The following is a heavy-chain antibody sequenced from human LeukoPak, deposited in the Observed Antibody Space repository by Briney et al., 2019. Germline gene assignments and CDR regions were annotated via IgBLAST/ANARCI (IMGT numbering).Heavy chain of an antibody. CDR2: INPSGGST. V-gene: IGHV1-46*01. D-gene: IGHD2-15*01. J-gene: IGHJ6*02. CDR3: ARDLVVVAAHYGMDV. Sequence: ASVKVSCKASGYTFTSYYMHWVRQAPGQGLEWMGIINPSGGSTSYAQKFQGRVTMTRDTSTSTAYMELSSLRSEDTAVYYCARDLVVVAAHYGMDVWGQGTTVTVSS. CDR1: GYTFTSYY.